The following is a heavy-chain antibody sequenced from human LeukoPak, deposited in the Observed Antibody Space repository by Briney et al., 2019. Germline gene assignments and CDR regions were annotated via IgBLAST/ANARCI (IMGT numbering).Heavy chain of an antibody. CDR1: GGSISSGSYY. V-gene: IGHV4-61*02. Sequence: SETLSLTCTVSGGSISSGSYYWSWIRQPAGKGLEWIGRIYTSGSTNYNPSLKSRVTISVDTSKNQFSLKLSSVTAADTAVYYCAREGYDILTGSHYFDYWGQGTLVTVSS. CDR3: AREGYDILTGSHYFDY. J-gene: IGHJ4*02. D-gene: IGHD3-9*01. CDR2: IYTSGST.